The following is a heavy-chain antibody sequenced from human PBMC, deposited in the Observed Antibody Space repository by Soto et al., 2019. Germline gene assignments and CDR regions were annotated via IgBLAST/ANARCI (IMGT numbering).Heavy chain of an antibody. D-gene: IGHD2-15*01. V-gene: IGHV3-23*01. J-gene: IGHJ3*02. CDR2: ISGSGGST. CDR3: AKDMDVVVVAATPIGAFDI. Sequence: EVQLLESGGGLVQPGGSLRLSCAASGFTFSRYAMSWVRQAPGKGLEWVSAISGSGGSTYYADSVKGRFTISRDNSKNTLYLQMNSLRAEDTAVYYCAKDMDVVVVAATPIGAFDIWGQGTMVTVSS. CDR1: GFTFSRYA.